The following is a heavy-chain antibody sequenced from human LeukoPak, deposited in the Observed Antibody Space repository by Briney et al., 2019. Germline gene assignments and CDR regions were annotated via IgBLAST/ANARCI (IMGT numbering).Heavy chain of an antibody. CDR1: GGSISSYY. CDR2: ISSTSSTI. D-gene: IGHD2-21*02. V-gene: IGHV3-48*02. Sequence: ETLSLTCTVSGGSISSYYWSWIRQPPGKGLEWVSYISSTSSTIFYAASVKGRFTISRDNAKNSLYLQMNSLRDEDTAAYYCARGGDSGRRYFDLWGRGTLVTVSS. J-gene: IGHJ2*01. CDR3: ARGGDSGRRYFDL.